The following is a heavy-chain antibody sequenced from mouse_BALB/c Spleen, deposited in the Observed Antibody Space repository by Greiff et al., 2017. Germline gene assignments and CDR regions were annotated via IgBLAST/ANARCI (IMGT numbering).Heavy chain of an antibody. V-gene: IGHV3-8*02. CDR3: ARWGKNWDLDY. J-gene: IGHJ2*01. CDR1: GDSITSGY. D-gene: IGHD4-1*01. Sequence: EVKLVESGPSLVKPSQTLSLTCSVTGDSITSGYWNWIRKFPGNKLEYMGYISYSGSTYYNPSLKSRISIIRDTSKNQYYLQLNSVTTEDTATYYCARWGKNWDLDYWGQGTTLTVSS. CDR2: ISYSGST.